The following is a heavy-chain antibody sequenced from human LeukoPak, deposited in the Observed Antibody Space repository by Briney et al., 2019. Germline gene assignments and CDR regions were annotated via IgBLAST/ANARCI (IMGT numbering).Heavy chain of an antibody. Sequence: GGSLRLSCAASGFTFSDYYMSWVRQAPGKGLEWVSFISPSGDRTSNADSVEGRFTISRDNTRNTLYLQMNSLRDKDTGVYYCAIMHGYYDGSGFWVQWGQGTLVTVSS. CDR1: GFTFSDYY. CDR3: AIMHGYYDGSGFWVQ. CDR2: ISPSGDRT. V-gene: IGHV3-23*01. D-gene: IGHD3-22*01. J-gene: IGHJ4*02.